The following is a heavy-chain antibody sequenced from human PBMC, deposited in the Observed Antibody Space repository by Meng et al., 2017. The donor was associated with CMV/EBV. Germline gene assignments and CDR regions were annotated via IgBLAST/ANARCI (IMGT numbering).Heavy chain of an antibody. V-gene: IGHV1-69*05. J-gene: IGHJ3*02. CDR3: ASTVPLLRKWELQGGDAFDI. Sequence: SAKVSCKAAGGIFSSYAISWVRQAPGQGLEWMGGIIPIFGTANYAQKFQGRVTITTDESTSTAYMELSSLRSEDTAVYYCASTVPLLRKWELQGGDAFDIWGQGTMVTVSS. CDR1: GGIFSSYA. CDR2: IIPIFGTA. D-gene: IGHD1-26*01.